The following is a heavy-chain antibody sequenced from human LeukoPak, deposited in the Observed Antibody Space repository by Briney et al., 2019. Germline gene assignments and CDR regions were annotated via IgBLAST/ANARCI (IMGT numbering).Heavy chain of an antibody. J-gene: IGHJ4*01. CDR3: ASGTVSGVIAPHSFHY. CDR1: VCYFSSYY. CDR2: VFYSGST. Sequence: PSETLSLTCAVSVCYFSSYYLTWIRQSPGKGLEWMGNVFYSGSTNYNPSLNSRVTISIDTSKNHFSLKLTSVTAADTAVYFCASGTVSGVIAPHSFHYWGRGTLVTVSS. D-gene: IGHD3-16*02. V-gene: IGHV4-59*01.